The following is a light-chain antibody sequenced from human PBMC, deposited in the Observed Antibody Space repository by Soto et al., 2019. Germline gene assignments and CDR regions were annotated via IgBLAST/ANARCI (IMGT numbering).Light chain of an antibody. J-gene: IGKJ1*01. CDR1: LNVATN. V-gene: IGKV3-15*01. CDR3: HQYNVGPRT. CDR2: GAF. Sequence: IVMTQSPATLSMSPGDRATLSCRASLNVATNMAWYQQKPGQPPRLLIYGAFIRPAGVPARFSGSGSGTEFTLTINSLQSEDFAVYYCHQYNVGPRTFGRGTKV.